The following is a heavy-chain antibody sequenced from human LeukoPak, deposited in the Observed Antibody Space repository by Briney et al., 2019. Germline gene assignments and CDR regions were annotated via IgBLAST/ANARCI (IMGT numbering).Heavy chain of an antibody. J-gene: IGHJ4*02. Sequence: SETLSLTCTVSDGSISGYYWGWIRQPPGKALEWIGYIHYSGSTNYNPSLKSRVAISVDTSKNHFSLKLSSVTAADTAVYYCARLISGVGYFDFWGQGTLVTVSS. CDR2: IHYSGST. CDR3: ARLISGVGYFDF. CDR1: DGSISGYY. V-gene: IGHV4-59*08. D-gene: IGHD3-10*01.